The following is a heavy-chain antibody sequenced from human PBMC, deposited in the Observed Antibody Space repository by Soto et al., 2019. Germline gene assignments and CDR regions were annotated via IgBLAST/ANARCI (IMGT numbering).Heavy chain of an antibody. D-gene: IGHD7-27*01. CDR2: ISYDGSNK. CDR1: GFTFSSYG. V-gene: IGHV3-30*18. Sequence: GGSLRVSCASSGFTFSSYGMHWVRQAPGKGLEWVAVISYDGSNKYYADSVKCRFTISRDNSKNTLYLQMNSLRAEDTAVYYCEKLAGVTGGHDAFDIWGQGTMVTV. CDR3: EKLAGVTGGHDAFDI. J-gene: IGHJ3*02.